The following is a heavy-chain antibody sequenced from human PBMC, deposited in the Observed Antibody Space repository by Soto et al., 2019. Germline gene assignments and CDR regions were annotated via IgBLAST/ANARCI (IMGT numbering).Heavy chain of an antibody. CDR2: IVPIFGTA. D-gene: IGHD5-12*01. CDR3: ARDRKNRDGYNYRLFD. CDR1: GDTFSSYA. J-gene: IGHJ4*02. Sequence: QVQLVQSGAEVKKPGSSVKVSCKSSGDTFSSYAISWVRQAPGQGLEWMGGIVPIFGTARYAQKFQDRDTITADEATNTAYMELSSLRSHDTAVYYCARDRKNRDGYNYRLFDWGQGTLVAVSS. V-gene: IGHV1-69*01.